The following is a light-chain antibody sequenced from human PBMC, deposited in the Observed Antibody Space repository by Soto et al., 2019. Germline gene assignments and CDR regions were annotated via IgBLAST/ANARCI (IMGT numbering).Light chain of an antibody. V-gene: IGLV2-14*01. CDR1: SSDVGGHNY. CDR2: EVS. CDR3: ATWDGSLPAEV. Sequence: QSALTQPASVSGSPGQSITISCTGTSSDVGGHNYVSWYQQHPGRAPKLMIYEVSNRPSGVSNRFSGSKSGNTASLTMSGLQPEDEADYYCATWDGSLPAEVFGGGTKLTVL. J-gene: IGLJ2*01.